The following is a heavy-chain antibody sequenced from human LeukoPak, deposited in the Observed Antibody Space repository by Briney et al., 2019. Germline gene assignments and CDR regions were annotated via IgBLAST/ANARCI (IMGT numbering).Heavy chain of an antibody. V-gene: IGHV4-34*01. J-gene: IGHJ5*02. D-gene: IGHD3-3*01. CDR2: INHSGST. CDR1: GGSFSGYY. Sequence: SETLSLTCAVYGGSFSGYYWSWIRQPPGKGLEWIGEINHSGSTNYNPSLKSRDTISVDTSKNQFSLKLSSVTAADTAVYYCARCNLMEWLLPNWFDPWGQGTLVTVSS. CDR3: ARCNLMEWLLPNWFDP.